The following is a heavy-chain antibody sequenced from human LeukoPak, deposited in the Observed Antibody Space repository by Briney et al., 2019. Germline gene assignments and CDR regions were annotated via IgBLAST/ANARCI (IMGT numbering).Heavy chain of an antibody. D-gene: IGHD6-13*01. Sequence: PSETLSLTCTVSGGSISTSSFYWGWIRQPAGKGLEWIGRIYTSGSTNYNPSLKSRVTMSVDTSKNQFSLKLSSVTAADTAVYYCARDWGHSSWDYWGQGTLVTVSS. CDR2: IYTSGST. CDR3: ARDWGHSSWDY. J-gene: IGHJ4*02. V-gene: IGHV4-61*02. CDR1: GGSISTSSFY.